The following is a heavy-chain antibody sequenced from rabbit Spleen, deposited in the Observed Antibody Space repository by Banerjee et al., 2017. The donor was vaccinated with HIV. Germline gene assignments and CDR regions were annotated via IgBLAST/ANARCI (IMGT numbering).Heavy chain of an antibody. V-gene: IGHV1S45*01. CDR2: INGDNSKT. CDR3: ARDTASSFSSYGMDL. CDR1: GFSFSRSHD. Sequence: QEQLVESGGGLVQPEGSLTLTCTASGFSFSRSHDMCWVRQAPGNGLEWIACINGDNSKTYYASWVKSRFTSSETSSTTVTLQMTSLTAADTATYFCARDTASSFSSYGMDLWGQGTLVTVS. J-gene: IGHJ6*01. D-gene: IGHD8-1*01.